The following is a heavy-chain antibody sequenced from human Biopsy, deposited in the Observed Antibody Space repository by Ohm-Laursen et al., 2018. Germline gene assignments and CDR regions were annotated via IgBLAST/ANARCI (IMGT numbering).Heavy chain of an antibody. CDR3: ARGSGYFKLDV. D-gene: IGHD5-12*01. J-gene: IGHJ6*02. CDR2: INQSGST. CDR1: GESSSGYF. V-gene: IGHV4-34*01. Sequence: GTLSLTCGVNGESSSGYFWNWIRQPPGKGLEWIGEINQSGSTKYNPSLKRRATLSADSSNSQFSLRLTSVTAADTAIYYCARGSGYFKLDVWGQGTTVTVSS.